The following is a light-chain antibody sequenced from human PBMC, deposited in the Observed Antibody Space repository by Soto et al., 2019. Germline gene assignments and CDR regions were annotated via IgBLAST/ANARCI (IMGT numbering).Light chain of an antibody. V-gene: IGKV3-11*01. Sequence: EIVLTQSPATPSLYPGERATLSCRASQNVGGYLAWYQQKPGQAPRLLISDASNRAAGIPARFSGIGSGTDFTLTISSLEPEDFVVYYCQQRNSWPLTFGGGTKV. CDR1: QNVGGY. CDR3: QQRNSWPLT. J-gene: IGKJ4*01. CDR2: DAS.